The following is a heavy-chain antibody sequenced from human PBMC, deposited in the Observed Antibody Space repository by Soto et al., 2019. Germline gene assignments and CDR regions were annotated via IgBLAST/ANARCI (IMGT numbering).Heavy chain of an antibody. CDR1: GYTFTSHG. V-gene: IGHV1-18*01. Sequence: ASVKVSCKASGYTFTSHGISWVRQAPGQGLEWMGWISAYNGNTNYAQKLQGRVTMTTDTSTSTAYMELRSLRSDDTAVYYCARGELGYCSSTSCRYYYYYYMDVWGKGTTVTVSS. D-gene: IGHD2-2*01. CDR2: ISAYNGNT. J-gene: IGHJ6*03. CDR3: ARGELGYCSSTSCRYYYYYYMDV.